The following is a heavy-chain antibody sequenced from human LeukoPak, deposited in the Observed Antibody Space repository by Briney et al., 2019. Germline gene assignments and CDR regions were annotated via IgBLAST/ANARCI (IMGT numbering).Heavy chain of an antibody. J-gene: IGHJ4*02. CDR2: VYYSGST. CDR1: GGSISSSSYY. CDR3: ARDVCDSTTCYRRGGFDH. V-gene: IGHV4-39*07. Sequence: SETLSLTCTVSGGSISSSSYYWGWIRRPPGKGLEWIGSVYYSGSTYYNPSLKSRVTISVDTSKNQFSLKLSSVTAADTAVYYCARDVCDSTTCYRRGGFDHWGQGALVTVSS. D-gene: IGHD2-2*01.